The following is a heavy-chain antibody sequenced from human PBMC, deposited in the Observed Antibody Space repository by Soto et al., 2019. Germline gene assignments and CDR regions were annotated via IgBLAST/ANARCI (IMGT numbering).Heavy chain of an antibody. Sequence: PGGSLRLSCAASGFTFTYACMTWVRQAPGKGLEWVGRIKSKTDGGTTDYAAPVKGRFTISRDDSKNSLYLQMNSLKTEDTAVYFCTADPYSSITGTTCGIDVWGQGTAGTVS. CDR2: IKSKTDGGTT. CDR1: GFTFTYAC. J-gene: IGHJ6*02. V-gene: IGHV3-15*01. D-gene: IGHD1-7*01. CDR3: TADPYSSITGTTCGIDV.